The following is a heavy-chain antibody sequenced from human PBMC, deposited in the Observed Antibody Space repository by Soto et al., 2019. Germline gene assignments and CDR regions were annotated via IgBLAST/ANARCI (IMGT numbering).Heavy chain of an antibody. V-gene: IGHV3-30-3*01. CDR2: ISYDGSNN. J-gene: IGHJ4*02. CDR3: VRGYYSVTPY. CDR1: GFGFSSYA. Sequence: GGSLRLSCAASGFGFSSYAMHWVRQAPGKGLEWVAVISYDGSNNYYADSVKGRFTVSRDNSKNTLYLQMNSLRAEDTAVYYCVRGYYSVTPYWGQGTLVTVSS. D-gene: IGHD1-26*01.